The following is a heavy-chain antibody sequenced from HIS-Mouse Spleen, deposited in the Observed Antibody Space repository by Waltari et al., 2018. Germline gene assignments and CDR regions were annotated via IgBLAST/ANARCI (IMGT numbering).Heavy chain of an antibody. J-gene: IGHJ4*02. CDR2: IYWNDDK. Sequence: QITLKESGPTLVKPTQTLTLTCTFSGFSPSTSGVGWGWIRQPPGTALEWLALIYWNDDKRYSPSLKSRLTITKDTSKNQVVLTMTNMDPVDTATYYCAHSRYDYVWGSYRYFFGFDYWGQGTLVTVSS. V-gene: IGHV2-5*01. D-gene: IGHD3-16*02. CDR3: AHSRYDYVWGSYRYFFGFDY. CDR1: GFSPSTSGVG.